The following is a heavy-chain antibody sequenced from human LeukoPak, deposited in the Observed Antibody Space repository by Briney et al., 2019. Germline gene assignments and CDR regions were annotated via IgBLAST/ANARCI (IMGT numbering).Heavy chain of an antibody. J-gene: IGHJ2*01. Sequence: PSETLSLTCTVSGGSISSFYWSWIRQPPGKGLEWIGYIYYSGSTNYNPSLKSRVTISVDTSKNQFSLKLTSVTAADTAVYYCARDGYRPVAGYFDLWGRGTLVTVSS. CDR1: GGSISSFY. D-gene: IGHD6-19*01. CDR2: IYYSGST. CDR3: ARDGYRPVAGYFDL. V-gene: IGHV4-59*01.